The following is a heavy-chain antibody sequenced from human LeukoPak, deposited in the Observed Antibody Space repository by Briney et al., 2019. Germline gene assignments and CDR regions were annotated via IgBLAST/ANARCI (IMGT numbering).Heavy chain of an antibody. CDR3: ARDLFPINWFES. V-gene: IGHV4-59*02. CDR1: GGSVTKHY. Sequence: SHALSLPCTVSGGSVTKHYWHWIRQAPGKGLEWIGFIFHTGITNYNPSLKSRVTISVDTSKNQFSLKLTSVTAADTAVYFCARDLFPINWFESWGQGTLVTVSS. J-gene: IGHJ5*01. D-gene: IGHD2-2*02. CDR2: IFHTGIT.